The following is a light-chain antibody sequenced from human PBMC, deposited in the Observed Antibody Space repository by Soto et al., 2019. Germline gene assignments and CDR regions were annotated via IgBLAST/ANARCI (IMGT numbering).Light chain of an antibody. CDR3: SSYGGSNHVV. J-gene: IGLJ2*01. CDR2: DVS. CDR1: SSDVGGYNY. V-gene: IGLV2-8*01. Sequence: QSALTQPPSASGSPGQSVTISCTGTSSDVGGYNYVSWYQQHPGKAPKLIIYDVSKRPSGVPDHFSGSKSGNTASLTVSGLHADDEADYYCSSYGGSNHVVFGGGTKLTVL.